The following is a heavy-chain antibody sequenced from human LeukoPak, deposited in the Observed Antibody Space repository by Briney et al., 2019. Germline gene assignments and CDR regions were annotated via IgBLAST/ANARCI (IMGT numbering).Heavy chain of an antibody. CDR1: QYTFTSYW. D-gene: IGHD3-10*01. Sequence: GESLRISCKDSQYTFTSYWIAWVRQMPGKSLEWMGIIYPGDSDTRYSPSFQGQVTISADKSISTAYLQWSSLKASDTAMYYCASLMKSGAFDYWGQGTLVTVSS. CDR2: IYPGDSDT. J-gene: IGHJ4*02. V-gene: IGHV5-51*01. CDR3: ASLMKSGAFDY.